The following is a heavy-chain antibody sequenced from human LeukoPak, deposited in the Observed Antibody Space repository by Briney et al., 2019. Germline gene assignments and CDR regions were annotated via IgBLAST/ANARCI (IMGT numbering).Heavy chain of an antibody. CDR2: ITPILGIA. CDR1: GGTFSSYA. Sequence: ASVKVSCKASGGTFSSYAISWVRQAPGQGLEWMGRITPILGIANYAQKFQGRVTITADKSTSTAYMELSSLRSEDTAVYYCARGGYSYGYYFDYWGQGTLVTVSS. D-gene: IGHD5-18*01. V-gene: IGHV1-69*04. CDR3: ARGGYSYGYYFDY. J-gene: IGHJ4*02.